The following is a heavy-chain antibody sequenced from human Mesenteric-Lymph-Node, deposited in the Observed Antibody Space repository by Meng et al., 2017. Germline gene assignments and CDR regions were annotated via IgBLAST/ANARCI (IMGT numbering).Heavy chain of an antibody. J-gene: IGHJ4*02. D-gene: IGHD1-26*01. CDR1: GGSVSGGAYY. Sequence: QLPLQESGPGLVKPSQTLSLTCTVSGGSVSGGAYYWSWIRQHPGKGLEWIGYIYYSGSTYYNPSLKSRVSISGDTSNKQFSLKLTSVTAADTAVYYCARSPYSGSALPFFDYWGQGSLVTVSS. V-gene: IGHV4-30-4*08. CDR2: IYYSGST. CDR3: ARSPYSGSALPFFDY.